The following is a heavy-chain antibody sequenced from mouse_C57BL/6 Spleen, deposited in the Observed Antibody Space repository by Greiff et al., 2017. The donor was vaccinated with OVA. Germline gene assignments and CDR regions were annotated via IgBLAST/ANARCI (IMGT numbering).Heavy chain of an antibody. D-gene: IGHD1-1*01. J-gene: IGHJ2*01. CDR2: IRLKSDNYAT. CDR3: TGSTVVATRDY. V-gene: IGHV6-3*01. CDR1: GFTFSNYW. Sequence: EVHLVESGGGLVQPGGSMKLSCVASGFTFSNYWMNWVRQSPEKGLEWVAQIRLKSDNYATHYAESVKGRFTISSDDSNSSVYLQMNNLRAEDTGIYYCTGSTVVATRDYWGQGTTLTVSS.